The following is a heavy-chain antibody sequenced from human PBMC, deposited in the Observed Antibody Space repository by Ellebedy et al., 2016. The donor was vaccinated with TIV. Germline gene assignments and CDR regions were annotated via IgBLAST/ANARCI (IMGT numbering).Heavy chain of an antibody. CDR3: SREIRSSSDH. Sequence: SETLSLTCTVSGGSISSGINCWSWVRQPPGKGLEWIGGICYHGNTYYKPSLKDRVTISLDTSKNDFSLKLGSVTAADTATYYCSREIRSSSDHWGQGTLVIVSS. V-gene: IGHV4-39*07. CDR2: ICYHGNT. J-gene: IGHJ4*02. CDR1: GGSISSGINC. D-gene: IGHD6-6*01.